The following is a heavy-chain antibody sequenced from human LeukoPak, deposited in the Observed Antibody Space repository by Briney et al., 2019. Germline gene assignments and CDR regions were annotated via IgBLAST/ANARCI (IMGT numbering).Heavy chain of an antibody. J-gene: IGHJ5*02. CDR2: TYPGVSRT. Sequence: GESLKISCEGFGYSFTKYWIGWVRQTPGKGLEWMGVTYPGVSRTRHSPPFQGQSTISADKPINTAYLQWTSLKASHAPMCSCACRALLSTSPGPWGQGTLVTVSS. CDR1: GYSFTKYW. D-gene: IGHD3-9*01. CDR3: ACRALLSTSPGP. V-gene: IGHV5-51*04.